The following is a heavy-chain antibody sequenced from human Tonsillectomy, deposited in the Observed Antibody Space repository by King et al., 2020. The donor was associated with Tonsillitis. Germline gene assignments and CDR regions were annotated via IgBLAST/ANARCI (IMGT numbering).Heavy chain of an antibody. D-gene: IGHD1-1*01. V-gene: IGHV3-9*01. J-gene: IGHJ6*02. CDR2: INWNSGSI. CDR3: AKDFWNDLDYDYGMDV. CDR1: GFTFDDYV. Sequence: VQLVESGGGLVQPGRSLRLSCAVSGFTFDDYVMHWVRQAPGKGLEWVAAINWNSGSIGYLDSVKGRFPISRDNANTSLYLEMRSLRPEDTALYYCAKDFWNDLDYDYGMDVWGQGTTVTVSS.